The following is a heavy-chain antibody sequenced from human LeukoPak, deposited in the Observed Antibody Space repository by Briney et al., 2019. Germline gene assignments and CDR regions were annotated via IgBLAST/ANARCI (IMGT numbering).Heavy chain of an antibody. D-gene: IGHD4-17*01. J-gene: IGHJ4*02. CDR3: GRSDYGDYGITY. CDR1: GYTFTSYA. Sequence: PEASVKVSCKASGYTFTSYAMYWVRQAPGQRLEWMGWISAGNGNTKYSQKFQGRVTITRDTSASTVYMELTSLRSEDTAVYYCGRSDYGDYGITYWGQGTLVTVSS. V-gene: IGHV1-3*01. CDR2: ISAGNGNT.